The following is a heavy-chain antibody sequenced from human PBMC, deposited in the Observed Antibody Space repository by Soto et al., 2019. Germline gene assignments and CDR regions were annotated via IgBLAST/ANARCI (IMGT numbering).Heavy chain of an antibody. D-gene: IGHD1-26*01. CDR2: ISAYNGNT. V-gene: IGHV1-18*01. CDR1: GYTFTSYG. J-gene: IGHJ5*02. CDR3: ARASGSSYRFDP. Sequence: QVQLVQSGAEVKKPGASVKVSCKASGYTFTSYGISWVRQAPGQGLEWMGWISAYNGNTNYEQKLQGRVTMTTDNTTSTADMELRSLRSDDTAVYYCARASGSSYRFDPWGQGTLVTVSS.